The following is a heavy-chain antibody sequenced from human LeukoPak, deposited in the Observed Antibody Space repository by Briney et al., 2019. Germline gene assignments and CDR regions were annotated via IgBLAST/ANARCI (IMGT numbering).Heavy chain of an antibody. V-gene: IGHV1-46*01. J-gene: IGHJ4*02. CDR3: ARDGRRRWLQLGGVADY. D-gene: IGHD5-24*01. CDR2: INPSGGST. Sequence: ASVKVSCKASGYTFTSYYMHWVRQAPGQGLEWMGIINPSGGSTSYAQKFQGRVTMTRDTSTSTVYMELSSLRSEDTAVYYCARDGRRRWLQLGGVADYWGQGTLVTVSS. CDR1: GYTFTSYY.